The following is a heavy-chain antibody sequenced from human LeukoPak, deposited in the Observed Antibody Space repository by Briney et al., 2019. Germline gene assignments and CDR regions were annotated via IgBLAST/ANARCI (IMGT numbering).Heavy chain of an antibody. CDR1: GGTFSSYA. CDR2: IIPIFGTA. J-gene: IGHJ6*03. V-gene: IGHV1-69*05. CDR3: ARQLVGATIYYYYMDV. Sequence: SVKVSCTASGGTFSSYAISWVRQAPGQGLEWMGGIIPIFGTANYAQKFQGRVTITTDESTSTAYMELSSLRSEDTAVYYCARQLVGATIYYYYMDVWGKGTTVTVSS. D-gene: IGHD1-26*01.